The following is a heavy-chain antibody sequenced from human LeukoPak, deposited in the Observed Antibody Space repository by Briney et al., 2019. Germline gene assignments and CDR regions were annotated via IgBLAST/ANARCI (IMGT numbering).Heavy chain of an antibody. J-gene: IGHJ5*02. Sequence: PSETLSLTCTVSGGSISSYCWSWVRQPPGKGLEWIGYIYTSGSTDYNPSLKSRVTMSVDTSKNQLSMELRFLTAADTAVYYCATSYDAKTAPYDLWGQGTQVTVSS. CDR3: ATSYDAKTAPYDL. V-gene: IGHV4-4*09. CDR1: GGSISSYC. D-gene: IGHD3-3*01. CDR2: IYTSGST.